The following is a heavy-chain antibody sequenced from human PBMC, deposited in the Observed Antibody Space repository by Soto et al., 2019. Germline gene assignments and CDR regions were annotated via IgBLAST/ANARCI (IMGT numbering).Heavy chain of an antibody. Sequence: QVQLQESGPGLVKPSETLSLTCSVSGGSISNHYWSWIRQPPGKGLEWIGYIYYNGNTNYNPSLKSRVTMSVDTSRKQISLKLTTVTAADTAVYYCTRANWYSEYWGKGTLVTVSS. CDR1: GGSISNHY. CDR2: IYYNGNT. V-gene: IGHV4-59*11. D-gene: IGHD7-27*01. J-gene: IGHJ4*02. CDR3: TRANWYSEY.